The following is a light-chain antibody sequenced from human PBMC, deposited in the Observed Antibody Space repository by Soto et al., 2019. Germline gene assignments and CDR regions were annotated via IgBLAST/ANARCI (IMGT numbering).Light chain of an antibody. V-gene: IGKV3-11*01. CDR1: QSVSSY. J-gene: IGKJ4*01. CDR2: YAS. Sequence: EIVLTQSPATLSLSPGERATLSCRASQSVSSYLAWYQQKPGQAPRLLIYYASNRATGIPARFSGSGSGTDFTLPISSLEPEDFAVYYCHQRGNWPLTFGGGTKVEIK. CDR3: HQRGNWPLT.